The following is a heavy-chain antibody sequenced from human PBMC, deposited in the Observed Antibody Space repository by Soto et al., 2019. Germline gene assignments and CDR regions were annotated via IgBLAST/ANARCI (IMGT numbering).Heavy chain of an antibody. CDR2: IKQDGSEK. Sequence: GGSLRLSCAASGFTFSSYWMSWVRQAPGKGLEWVANIKQDGSEKYYVDSVKGRFTISRDNAKNSLYLQMNSLRAEDTAVYYCARVSRPYYYDSSGYYLKALDAFDIWGQGTMVTVSS. V-gene: IGHV3-7*03. CDR3: ARVSRPYYYDSSGYYLKALDAFDI. CDR1: GFTFSSYW. J-gene: IGHJ3*02. D-gene: IGHD3-22*01.